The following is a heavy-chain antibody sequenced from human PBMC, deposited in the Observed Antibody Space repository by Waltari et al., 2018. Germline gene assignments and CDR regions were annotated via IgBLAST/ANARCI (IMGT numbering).Heavy chain of an antibody. CDR3: ARGGDNGGNSWWFDP. CDR2: IHHSGTT. CDR1: GYSISSGYY. D-gene: IGHD2-21*02. J-gene: IGHJ5*02. Sequence: QVQLQQSGPGLVRPSETLSLTCDVSGYSISSGYYWGWIRQSPEKGLEWIGSIHHSGTTYYNPSLKSRVTISMYTSKNQFSLKLFSVTAADTAVYYCARGGDNGGNSWWFDPWGQGTLVTVSS. V-gene: IGHV4-38-2*01.